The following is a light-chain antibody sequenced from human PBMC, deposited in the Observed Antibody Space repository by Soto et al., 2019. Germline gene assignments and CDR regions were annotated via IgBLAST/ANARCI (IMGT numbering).Light chain of an antibody. CDR3: QQYNNYLWT. Sequence: DIQMTQSPSTLSASVGDRVTLTCRASQSISSWLAWYQQKPGQAPKLLIYKASNLEGGVPSRFSGSGSGTEFTLTISGLQPDDFATYYCQQYNNYLWTFGQGTKVDI. J-gene: IGKJ1*01. V-gene: IGKV1-5*03. CDR1: QSISSW. CDR2: KAS.